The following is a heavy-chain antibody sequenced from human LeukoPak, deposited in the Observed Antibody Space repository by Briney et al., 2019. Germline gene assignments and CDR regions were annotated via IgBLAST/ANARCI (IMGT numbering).Heavy chain of an antibody. J-gene: IGHJ4*02. V-gene: IGHV1-18*01. CDR3: ARVTTAYRYFDY. D-gene: IGHD4-11*01. CDR1: GYTFIIHG. CDR2: ISPYNGNT. Sequence: ASVKVSCKATGYTFIIHGISWVRQAPGQGLEWMGWISPYNGNTNYAQKLQGRVTMTTDTSTSTAYMELRSLRSDDTAVYYCARVTTAYRYFDYWGQGTLVTVSS.